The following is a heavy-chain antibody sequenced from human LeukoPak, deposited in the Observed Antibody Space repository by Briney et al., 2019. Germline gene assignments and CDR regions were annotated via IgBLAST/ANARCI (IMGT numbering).Heavy chain of an antibody. CDR1: GGSISSYY. CDR2: IYYSGST. D-gene: IGHD2-2*02. CDR3: ARVSRYCSSTSCYTPYYYXYGMDV. J-gene: IGHJ6*02. V-gene: IGHV4-59*12. Sequence: SETLSLTCTVSGGSISSYYWSWIRQPPGKGLEWIGYIYYSGSTNYNPSLKSRVTISVDTSKNQFSLKLSSVTAADTAVYYCARVSRYCSSTSCYTPYYYXYGMDVWGQGTTVTVSS.